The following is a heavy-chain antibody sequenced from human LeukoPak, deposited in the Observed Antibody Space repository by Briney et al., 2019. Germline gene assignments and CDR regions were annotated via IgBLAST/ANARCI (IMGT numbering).Heavy chain of an antibody. CDR2: ISGTSTYI. Sequence: GGSLRLSCAASGLSLSNYNMNWVRQAPGKGPEWVSSISGTSTYIYCADSVRGRFTISRDNAKNSLYLQMNSLRAEDTAVYYCATAPYDILTGYSPYYFDYWGQGTLVTVSS. V-gene: IGHV3-21*06. CDR1: GLSLSNYN. CDR3: ATAPYDILTGYSPYYFDY. D-gene: IGHD3-9*01. J-gene: IGHJ4*02.